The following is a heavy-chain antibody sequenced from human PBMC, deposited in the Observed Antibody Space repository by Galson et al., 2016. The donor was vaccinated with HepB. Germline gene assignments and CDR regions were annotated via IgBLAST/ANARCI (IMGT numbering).Heavy chain of an antibody. J-gene: IGHJ4*02. V-gene: IGHV4-39*01. CDR1: GDSITSRTYY. Sequence: SETLSLTCSVSGDSITSRTYYWGWIRQPPGKGPEWIGSVYYSGSTHYSASLRSRVAISVDTSKNQFSLNLKSVTAADTAVYYCARHRARTGTYFYWGQGTLVTVSS. D-gene: IGHD1-7*01. CDR2: VYYSGST. CDR3: ARHRARTGTYFY.